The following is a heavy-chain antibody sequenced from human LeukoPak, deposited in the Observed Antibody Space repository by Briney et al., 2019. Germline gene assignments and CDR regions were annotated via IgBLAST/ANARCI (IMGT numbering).Heavy chain of an antibody. CDR2: ISGSGGST. Sequence: PGGSLRLSCAASGFTFSNYALNWVRQAPGKGLEWVSAISGSGGSTFYADSLKGRFTVSRDNSKNTLYLQMNGLGAEDTAVYYCAKISSTWYPAIFDFWGQGTLVTVSS. CDR3: AKISSTWYPAIFDF. D-gene: IGHD6-13*01. J-gene: IGHJ4*02. V-gene: IGHV3-23*01. CDR1: GFTFSNYA.